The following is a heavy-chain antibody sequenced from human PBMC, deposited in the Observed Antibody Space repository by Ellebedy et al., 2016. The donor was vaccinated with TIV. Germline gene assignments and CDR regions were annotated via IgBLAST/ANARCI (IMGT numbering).Heavy chain of an antibody. V-gene: IGHV3-53*01. Sequence: GESLKISCAASGFTVINNYISWVRQAPGKGLEWVSVIYSGGSTYYADSVKGRFTIPRDNSKNTVYLQMNSLRAEDTAVYYGAREAVPGSYDYWGQGTLVTVSS. CDR1: GFTVINNY. CDR2: IYSGGST. J-gene: IGHJ4*02. D-gene: IGHD3-10*01. CDR3: AREAVPGSYDY.